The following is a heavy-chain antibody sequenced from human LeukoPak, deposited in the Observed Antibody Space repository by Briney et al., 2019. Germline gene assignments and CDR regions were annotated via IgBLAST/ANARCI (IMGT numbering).Heavy chain of an antibody. CDR2: IHTSGST. J-gene: IGHJ3*02. Sequence: PSETLSLTCNVSGVSISSYYWSWIRQPAGKGLEWIGRIHTSGSTNYNPSLKSRVTISVDTSKNQFSLKLSSVTAADTAVYYCARERNVVVTATGNDAFDIWGQGTMVTVSS. D-gene: IGHD2-21*02. CDR3: ARERNVVVTATGNDAFDI. V-gene: IGHV4-4*07. CDR1: GVSISSYY.